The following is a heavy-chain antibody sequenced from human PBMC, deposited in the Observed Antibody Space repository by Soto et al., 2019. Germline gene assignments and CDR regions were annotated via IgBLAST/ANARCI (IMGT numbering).Heavy chain of an antibody. CDR2: ISSSSSYI. CDR3: ARDIVATPDDY. CDR1: GFTFSSYS. D-gene: IGHD5-12*01. J-gene: IGHJ4*02. V-gene: IGHV3-21*01. Sequence: GESLKISCAASGFTFSSYSMNWVRQAPGKGLEWVSSISSSSSYIYYADSVKGRFTISRDNAKNALYLQMNSLRAEDTAVYYCARDIVATPDDYWGQGTLVTVSS.